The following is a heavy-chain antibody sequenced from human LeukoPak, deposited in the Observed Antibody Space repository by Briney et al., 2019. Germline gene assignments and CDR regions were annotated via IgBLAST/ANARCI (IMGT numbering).Heavy chain of an antibody. CDR1: GYTFTGYS. J-gene: IGHJ3*02. V-gene: IGHV1-18*04. CDR2: ISAYNGNT. D-gene: IGHD3-10*01. CDR3: ARDLRGYYGSGSYPWAAFDI. Sequence: GASVKVSCKASGYTFTGYSIHWVRQAPGQGLEWMGWISAYNGNTNYAQKLQGRVTMTTDTSTSTAYMELRSLRSDDTAVYYCARDLRGYYGSGSYPWAAFDIWGQGTMVTVSS.